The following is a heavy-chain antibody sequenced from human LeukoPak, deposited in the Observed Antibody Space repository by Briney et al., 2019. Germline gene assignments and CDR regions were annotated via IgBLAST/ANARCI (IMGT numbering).Heavy chain of an antibody. CDR2: IKSKTDGGTT. D-gene: IGHD3-10*01. J-gene: IGHJ4*02. CDR3: TTRGSDSGCPFF. CDR1: GFTFNNAW. Sequence: GGSLRLSCATSGFTFNNAWMVWVRQAPGKGLEWVGRIKSKTDGGTTDYAAPVKGRFTISRDDSKNTLYLEMSSLKTEDTAVYYCTTRGSDSGCPFFWGQGTLVTVSS. V-gene: IGHV3-15*01.